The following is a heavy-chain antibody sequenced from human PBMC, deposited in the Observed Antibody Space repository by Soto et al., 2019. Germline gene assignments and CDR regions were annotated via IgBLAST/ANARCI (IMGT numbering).Heavy chain of an antibody. V-gene: IGHV3-13*01. CDR3: ARQDSDCQGGGGWFDH. CDR2: IGTQHDT. D-gene: IGHD2-15*01. Sequence: PGGSLRLSCAASGFTFSAYDMPWVLQATGKGLEWVAAIGTQHDTYYPDSVKGRFTISRKNAKKSLYLKMNSRRAVDTAVYYCARQDSDCQGGGGWFDHWGQGTLVTVSS. CDR1: GFTFSAYD. J-gene: IGHJ5*02.